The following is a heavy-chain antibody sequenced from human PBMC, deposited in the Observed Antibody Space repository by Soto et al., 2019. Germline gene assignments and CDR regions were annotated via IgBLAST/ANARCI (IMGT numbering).Heavy chain of an antibody. CDR3: ARDDFWSGYYYYGMDV. CDR2: IDPSDSYT. J-gene: IGHJ6*02. V-gene: IGHV5-10-1*01. D-gene: IGHD3-3*01. CDR1: GYSFTSYW. Sequence: GESLKISCKGSGYSFTSYWISWVRQMPGKGLERMGRIDPSDSYTNYSPSFQGHVTISADKSISTAYLQWSSLKASDTAMYYCARDDFWSGYYYYGMDVWGQGTTVTVSS.